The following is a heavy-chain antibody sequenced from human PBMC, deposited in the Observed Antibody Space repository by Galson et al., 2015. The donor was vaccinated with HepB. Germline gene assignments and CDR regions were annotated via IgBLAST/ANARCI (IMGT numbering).Heavy chain of an antibody. D-gene: IGHD2-15*01. CDR2: IRSKAYGGTT. J-gene: IGHJ6*02. CDR1: GFTFGDYA. Sequence: SLRLSCAASGFTFGDYAMSWFRQAPGKGLEWVGFIRSKAYGGTTEYAASVEGRFTISRDDSKSIAYLQMNSLKTEDTAVYYSTRDLDIVVVVAATSYGMDVWGQGTTVTVSS. V-gene: IGHV3-49*03. CDR3: TRDLDIVVVVAATSYGMDV.